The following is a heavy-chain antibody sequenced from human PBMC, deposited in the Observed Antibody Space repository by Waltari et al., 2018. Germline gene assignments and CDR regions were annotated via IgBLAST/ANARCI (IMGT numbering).Heavy chain of an antibody. CDR2: LWRDGSNE. CDR1: GFSFFGYG. V-gene: IGHV3-33*01. Sequence: QVQLVQSGGGLVQPGRSLRLSCVASGFSFFGYGLHWVRQAPGKGREWVAILWRDGSNEYYAESVKCRFSISRDDATDSLYLQMNSLRAEDTAIYYCVRDHLHAFDIWGQGTTVTVSS. CDR3: VRDHLHAFDI. J-gene: IGHJ3*02.